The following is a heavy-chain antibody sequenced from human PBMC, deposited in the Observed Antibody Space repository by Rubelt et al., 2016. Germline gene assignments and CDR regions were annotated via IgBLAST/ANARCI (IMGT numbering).Heavy chain of an antibody. CDR2: ISGSGGST. CDR3: ASSLYSSSPYYYYYYGMDV. V-gene: IGHV3-23*01. Sequence: GKGLEWVSAISGSGGSTYYADSVKGRFTISRHNSKNTLYLQMNSLRAEDTAVYYCASSLYSSSPYYYYYYGMDVWGQGTTVTVSS. J-gene: IGHJ6*02. D-gene: IGHD6-6*01.